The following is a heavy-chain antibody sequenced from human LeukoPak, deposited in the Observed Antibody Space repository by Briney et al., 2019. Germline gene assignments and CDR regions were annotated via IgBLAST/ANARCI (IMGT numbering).Heavy chain of an antibody. CDR2: IKQDGSEK. CDR3: ATATNTLDY. J-gene: IGHJ4*02. D-gene: IGHD2-8*01. V-gene: IGHV3-7*01. CDR1: GFSFSDYW. Sequence: GGSLRLSCVASGFSFSDYWMSWVRQAPGQGLEWVANIKQDGSEKNYVDSVRGRLTISRDNAKNSLYLQINSLRAEDTAVYYCATATNTLDYWGQGTLVTVSS.